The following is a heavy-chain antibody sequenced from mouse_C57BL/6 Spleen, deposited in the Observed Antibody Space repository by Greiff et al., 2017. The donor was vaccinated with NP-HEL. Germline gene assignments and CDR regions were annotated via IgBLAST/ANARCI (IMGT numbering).Heavy chain of an antibody. CDR1: GFTFSSYA. CDR2: ISSGGDYI. V-gene: IGHV5-9-1*02. D-gene: IGHD1-3*01. J-gene: IGHJ2*01. Sequence: LQQSGEGLVKPGGSLKLSCAASGFTFSSYAMSWVRQTPEKRLEWVAYISSGGDYIYYADTVKGRFTISRDNARNTLYLQMSSLKSEDTAMYYCTTESAYYFDYWGQGTTLTVSS. CDR3: TTESAYYFDY.